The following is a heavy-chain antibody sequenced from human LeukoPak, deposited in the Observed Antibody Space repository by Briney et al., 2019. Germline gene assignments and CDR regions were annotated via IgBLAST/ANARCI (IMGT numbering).Heavy chain of an antibody. CDR2: INTRISTI. CDR1: GFTFSSYN. Sequence: GGSLRLSCAASGFTFSSYNTNWVRQAPGKGLEWVSYINTRISTIYHADSVKGRFTISRGNAKNSLYLQMNGLRAEDTAVYYCARVRGSSLSYYYMDVWGKGTTVTVSS. CDR3: ARVRGSSLSYYYMDV. J-gene: IGHJ6*03. V-gene: IGHV3-48*01. D-gene: IGHD6-13*01.